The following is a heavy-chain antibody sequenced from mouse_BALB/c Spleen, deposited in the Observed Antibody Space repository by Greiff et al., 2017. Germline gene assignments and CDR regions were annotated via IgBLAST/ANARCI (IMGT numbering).Heavy chain of an antibody. V-gene: IGHV5-12-1*01. CDR3: ARQGYRYDDAMDY. J-gene: IGHJ4*01. D-gene: IGHD2-14*01. CDR2: ISSGGGST. Sequence: EVQGVESGGGLVKPGGSLKLSCAASGFAFSSYDMSWVRQTPEKRLEWVAYISSGGGSTYYPDTVKGRFTISRDNAKNTLYLQMSSLRSEDTAMYYCARQGYRYDDAMDYWGQGTSVTVSS. CDR1: GFAFSSYD.